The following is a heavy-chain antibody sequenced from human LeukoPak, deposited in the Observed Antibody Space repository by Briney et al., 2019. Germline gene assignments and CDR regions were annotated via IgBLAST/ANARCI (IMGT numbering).Heavy chain of an antibody. J-gene: IGHJ6*02. V-gene: IGHV1-18*01. CDR1: GYTFTSYG. CDR2: ISAYNGNT. CDR3: ARDDSRSGSSGWYRHYYYYYGMDV. Sequence: GASVTVSCEASGYTFTSYGISWVRQAPGQGLEWMGWISAYNGNTNYAQKLQGRVTMTTNTSTSTAYMELRSLRSDDTAVYYCARDDSRSGSSGWYRHYYYYYGMDVWGQGTTVTVSS. D-gene: IGHD6-19*01.